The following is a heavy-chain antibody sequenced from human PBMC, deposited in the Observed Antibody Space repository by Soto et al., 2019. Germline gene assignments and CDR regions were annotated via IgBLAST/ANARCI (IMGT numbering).Heavy chain of an antibody. CDR1: GFSFSNYA. J-gene: IGHJ4*02. Sequence: EVQLLESGGGLIQPGGSLRLSCATFGFSFSNYAMSWVRQAPGKGLEWVSGFGVDYVTYYSDSVRGRFTISRDNSKNTPYLQMNSLRAEDTALYYCANAKGSVDHTGPDQGGQGTLVTVSS. D-gene: IGHD2-8*02. CDR2: FGVDYVT. CDR3: ANAKGSVDHTGPDQ. V-gene: IGHV3-23*01.